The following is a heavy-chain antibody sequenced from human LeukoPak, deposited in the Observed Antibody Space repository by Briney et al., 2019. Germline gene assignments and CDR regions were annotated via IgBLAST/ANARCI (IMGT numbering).Heavy chain of an antibody. J-gene: IGHJ4*02. D-gene: IGHD5-18*01. Sequence: SETLSLTCTVSGGSISSYYWSWIRQPPGKGLEWIGSIYYSGSTYYNPSLKSRVTISVDTSKNQFSLKLSSVTAADTAVYYCARGSHVDTAMVFDYWGQGTLVTVSS. CDR3: ARGSHVDTAMVFDY. V-gene: IGHV4-59*12. CDR1: GGSISSYY. CDR2: IYYSGST.